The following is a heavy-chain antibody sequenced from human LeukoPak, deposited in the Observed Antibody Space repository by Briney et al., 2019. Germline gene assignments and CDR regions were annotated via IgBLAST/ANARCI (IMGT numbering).Heavy chain of an antibody. D-gene: IGHD2-2*01. V-gene: IGHV4-34*01. CDR2: INHSGST. CDR3: ARRRRYCSSTSCYFFYYYYGMDV. CDR1: GGSFSGYY. Sequence: MPSETLSLTCAVYGGSFSGYYWSWIRQPPGKGLEWIGEINHSGSTNYNPSLKSRVTIPVDTSKNQFSLKLSSVTAADTAVYYCARRRRYCSSTSCYFFYYYYGMDVWGQGTTVTVSS. J-gene: IGHJ6*02.